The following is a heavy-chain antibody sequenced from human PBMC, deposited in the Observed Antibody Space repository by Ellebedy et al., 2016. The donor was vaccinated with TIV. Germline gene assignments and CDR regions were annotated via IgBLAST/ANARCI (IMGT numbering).Heavy chain of an antibody. CDR3: ARVLTYSGSYSDYFFYMDV. J-gene: IGHJ6*03. CDR1: GGSISSYY. D-gene: IGHD1-26*01. V-gene: IGHV4-4*07. CDR2: IYTSGST. Sequence: SETLSLTXSVSGGSISSYYWSWIRQPAGKGLEWIGRIYTSGSTNYNPSLKSRVTMSVDTSKNQFSLKLSSVTAADTAVYYCARVLTYSGSYSDYFFYMDVWGKGTTVTVSS.